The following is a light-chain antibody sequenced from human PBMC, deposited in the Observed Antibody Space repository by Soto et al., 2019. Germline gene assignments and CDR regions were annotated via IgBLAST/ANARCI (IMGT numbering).Light chain of an antibody. J-gene: IGKJ2*01. Sequence: DIQMTQSPSSLSASVGDRVTITCRASQSISNYLNWYQQKPGKAPKLLIYAASSLQTGVPSRFSGSGSGTGLSLTISNLQPEDFAIYYCQESYSDPHTFGQGTKLEIK. CDR3: QESYSDPHT. CDR2: AAS. V-gene: IGKV1-39*01. CDR1: QSISNY.